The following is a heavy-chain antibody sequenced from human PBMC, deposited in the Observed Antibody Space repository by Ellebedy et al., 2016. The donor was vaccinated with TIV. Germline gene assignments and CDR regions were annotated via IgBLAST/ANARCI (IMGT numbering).Heavy chain of an antibody. D-gene: IGHD3-16*01. J-gene: IGHJ6*02. V-gene: IGHV1-3*04. CDR3: ARGTGRRDGWELRLSYYYGLDV. CDR1: RYPFITYP. CDR2: INNGNGNT. Sequence: AASVKVSCKASRYPFITYPIHWVRQAPGQRLEWMGWINNGNGNTKYSQEFQGRVTITRDTSTNTVYMELRSLKSEDAAVYFCARGTGRRDGWELRLSYYYGLDVWGQGTTVTVSS.